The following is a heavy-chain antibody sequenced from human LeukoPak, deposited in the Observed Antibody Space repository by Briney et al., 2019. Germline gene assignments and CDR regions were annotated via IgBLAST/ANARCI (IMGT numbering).Heavy chain of an antibody. J-gene: IGHJ4*02. CDR3: AKVSFDAPSSWPFDY. D-gene: IGHD6-13*01. CDR2: IRYDGSNK. V-gene: IGHV3-30*02. CDR1: GFTFSSYW. Sequence: TGGSLRLSCAASGFTFSSYWMSWVRQAPGKGLEWVAFIRYDGSNKYYADSVKGRFTISRDNSKNTLYLQMNSLRAEDTAVYYCAKVSFDAPSSWPFDYWGQGTLVTVSS.